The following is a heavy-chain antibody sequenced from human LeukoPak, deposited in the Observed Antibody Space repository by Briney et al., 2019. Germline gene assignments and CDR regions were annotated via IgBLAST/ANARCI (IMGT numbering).Heavy chain of an antibody. J-gene: IGHJ5*02. D-gene: IGHD1-26*01. Sequence: GGPLRLSCAASGFTLSDSAIHWVRQASGKGLEWVGLIDRPAKSYATAYGASVGGRFTISRDDSKNTAYLQMDSLKTEDTALYYCTRDRGTYNWLDPWGQGTLVTVSS. CDR3: TRDRGTYNWLDP. V-gene: IGHV3-73*01. CDR2: IDRPAKSYAT. CDR1: GFTLSDSA.